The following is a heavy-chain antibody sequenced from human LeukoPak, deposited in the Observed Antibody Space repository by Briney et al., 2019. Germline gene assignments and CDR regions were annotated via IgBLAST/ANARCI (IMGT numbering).Heavy chain of an antibody. CDR3: ASTVFGVTYNWFDP. CDR2: IYTSGST. Sequence: MPSETLSLTCTVSGGSISSYYWSWIRQPAGKGLEWIGRIYTSGSTNYNPSLKSRVTMSVDTSKNQFSLKLSSVTAADTAVYYCASTVFGVTYNWFDPWGQGTLVTVSS. V-gene: IGHV4-4*07. CDR1: GGSISSYY. J-gene: IGHJ5*02. D-gene: IGHD3-3*01.